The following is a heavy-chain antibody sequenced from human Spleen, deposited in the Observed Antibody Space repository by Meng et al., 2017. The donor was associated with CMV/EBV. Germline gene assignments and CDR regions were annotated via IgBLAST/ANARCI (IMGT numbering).Heavy chain of an antibody. J-gene: IGHJ6*02. D-gene: IGHD3/OR15-3a*01. CDR3: ARDHWTGSSSDV. CDR2: ISSSSTYI. V-gene: IGHV3-21*01. Sequence: SLKISCAASGFTFDDYAMHWVRQAPGKGLEWVSSISSSSTYIHHADSVKGRFTVSRDNAKNSVHLQMNSLRAEDTAVYYCARDHWTGSSSDVWGQGTTVTVSS. CDR1: GFTFDDYA.